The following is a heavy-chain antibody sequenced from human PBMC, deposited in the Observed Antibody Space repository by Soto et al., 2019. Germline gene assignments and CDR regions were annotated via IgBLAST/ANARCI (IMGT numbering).Heavy chain of an antibody. V-gene: IGHV1-69*12. CDR1: GGTFSSYA. D-gene: IGHD6-19*01. CDR3: ARGGEQWLVQDWFDP. J-gene: IGHJ5*02. CDR2: IIPIFGTA. Sequence: QVQLVQSGAEVKKPGSSVKVSCKASGGTFSSYAISWVRQAPGQGLEWMGGIIPIFGTANYAQKFRGRVAITADESTSTVYRELGSLRAEDTAVYYCARGGEQWLVQDWFDPWGQGTLVTVSS.